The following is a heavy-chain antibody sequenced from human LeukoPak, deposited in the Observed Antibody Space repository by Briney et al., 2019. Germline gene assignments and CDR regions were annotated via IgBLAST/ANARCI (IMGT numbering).Heavy chain of an antibody. Sequence: GGSLRLSCAASGFTFSSHDMHWVRQVIGKGLEWVSGIGTADDTYYAGSVKGRFTISRENAKNSLYLQMNSLRAGDTAVYYCVRGVGATGWYNVDHWGQGTLVTVSS. CDR2: IGTADDT. V-gene: IGHV3-13*04. D-gene: IGHD6-19*01. CDR1: GFTFSSHD. J-gene: IGHJ4*02. CDR3: VRGVGATGWYNVDH.